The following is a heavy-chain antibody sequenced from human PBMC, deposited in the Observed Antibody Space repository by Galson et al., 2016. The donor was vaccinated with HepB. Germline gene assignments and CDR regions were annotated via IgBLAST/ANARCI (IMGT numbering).Heavy chain of an antibody. Sequence: SLRLSCAASGFTVSNNYMTWVRQAPGKGLEWVSTIYSGGSTFYTESVQGRFTIYRHNSKNTLYLQMDTLRPEDTAVYYCARDPGISGTTWGQGILVTVSS. CDR3: ARDPGISGTT. CDR1: GFTVSNNY. D-gene: IGHD1-7*01. CDR2: IYSGGST. J-gene: IGHJ5*02. V-gene: IGHV3-53*04.